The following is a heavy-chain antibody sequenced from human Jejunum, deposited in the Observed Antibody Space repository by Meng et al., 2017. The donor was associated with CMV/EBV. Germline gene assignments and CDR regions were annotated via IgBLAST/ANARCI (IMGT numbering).Heavy chain of an antibody. CDR2: IKEDGSER. D-gene: IGHD2-2*01. V-gene: IGHV3-7*01. J-gene: IGHJ4*02. CDR1: GFTLSSRC. CDR3: ARRRMPAAANYFDC. Sequence: SGFTLSSRCMSWVRQAPGKGLEWVANIKEDGSERYYVDSVKGRFTISRDNARNSLYLQMSSLRAEDTAVYYCARRRMPAAANYFDCWGQGTLVTVSS.